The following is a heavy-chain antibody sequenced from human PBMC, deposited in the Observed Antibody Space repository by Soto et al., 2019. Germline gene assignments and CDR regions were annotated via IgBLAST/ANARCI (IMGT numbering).Heavy chain of an antibody. CDR3: VGGSKDSYPGSRIFDF. V-gene: IGHV3-23*01. J-gene: IGHJ4*02. CDR1: GLTFGSRA. D-gene: IGHD3-10*01. Sequence: GGSLRLSCVASGLTFGSRAMSWFRQSPWEGLEWVSTITDTGGDAKYADSVRGRFAISRDNSKNTLYLQMSALRAEDSAIYFCVGGSKDSYPGSRIFDFWGRGTLVTVSS. CDR2: ITDTGGDA.